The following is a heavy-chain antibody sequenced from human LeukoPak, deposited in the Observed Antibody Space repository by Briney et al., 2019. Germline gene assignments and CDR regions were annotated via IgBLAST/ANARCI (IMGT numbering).Heavy chain of an antibody. Sequence: GGSLRLSCAASGFSFSNYWMSWVRQAPGKGLEWVANIKQDGSDKYYVDSVKGRFTISKDNAKASLYLQMNNLRGEDTAVYYCARDKSSGFDPWGQGTLVTVSS. CDR3: ARDKSSGFDP. CDR1: GFSFSNYW. V-gene: IGHV3-7*01. J-gene: IGHJ5*02. D-gene: IGHD3-22*01. CDR2: IKQDGSDK.